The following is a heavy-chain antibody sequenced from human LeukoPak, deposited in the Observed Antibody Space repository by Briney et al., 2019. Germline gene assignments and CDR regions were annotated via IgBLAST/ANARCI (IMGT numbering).Heavy chain of an antibody. CDR3: ARDLSGDSFDP. J-gene: IGHJ5*02. CDR2: ISAYNGNT. V-gene: IGHV1-18*01. Sequence: GASVTVSCKASGYTFTSYGISWVRQAPGQGLEWMGWISAYNGNTNYAQKLQGRVTMTTDPSTSTAYMELRSLRSDDTAVYYCARDLSGDSFDPWGQGTLVTVSS. D-gene: IGHD2-21*01. CDR1: GYTFTSYG.